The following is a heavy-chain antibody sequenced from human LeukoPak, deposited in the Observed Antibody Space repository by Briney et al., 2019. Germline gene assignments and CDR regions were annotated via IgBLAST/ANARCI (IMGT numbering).Heavy chain of an antibody. D-gene: IGHD5-24*01. V-gene: IGHV4-30-2*01. CDR3: ARVWVATIDY. Sequence: SETLSLTCAVSGGSISSGGYSGSWIRQPLGKGLEWIGYIYHSGSTYYNPSLKSRVTISVDRSKNQFPLKLSSVTAADTAVYYCARVWVATIDYWGQGTLVTVSS. J-gene: IGHJ4*02. CDR2: IYHSGST. CDR1: GGSISSGGYS.